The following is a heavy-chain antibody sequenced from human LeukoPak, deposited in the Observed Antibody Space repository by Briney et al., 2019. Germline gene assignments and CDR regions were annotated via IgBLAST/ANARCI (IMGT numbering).Heavy chain of an antibody. CDR1: GFRLSDYW. J-gene: IGHJ6*02. CDR3: ARCSNAVCTLGMDV. V-gene: IGHV3-7*03. Sequence: GGSLRLSCAASGFRLSDYWMSWVSQAPGKGLEWVTNINHDGSEKYYVDSARGRFTISRDNAKHPLYLEMNSLRAEDTAVYYCARCSNAVCTLGMDVWGQGTTVTVSS. D-gene: IGHD2-8*01. CDR2: INHDGSEK.